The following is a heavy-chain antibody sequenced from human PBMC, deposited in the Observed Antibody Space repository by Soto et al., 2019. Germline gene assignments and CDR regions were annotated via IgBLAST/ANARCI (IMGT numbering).Heavy chain of an antibody. Sequence: PSETLSLTCTVSGDSFSNDDYYWTWIRQPPGKGLEWIGHISHSGSTFSNPSLRSRIAVSVDMPKKQFSLKVRSVTAADTAVYYCARGSTIYALDVWGQGTTVTVSS. CDR3: ARGSTIYALDV. CDR1: GDSFSNDDYY. J-gene: IGHJ6*02. V-gene: IGHV4-30-4*01. D-gene: IGHD2-2*01. CDR2: ISHSGST.